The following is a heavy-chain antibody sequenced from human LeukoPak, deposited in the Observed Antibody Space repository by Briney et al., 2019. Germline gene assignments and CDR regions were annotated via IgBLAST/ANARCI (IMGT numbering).Heavy chain of an antibody. CDR2: IYTSGST. V-gene: IGHV4-61*02. J-gene: IGHJ5*02. CDR1: GGSISSGSYY. CDR3: ARFRVSVDP. Sequence: SETLSLTCTVSGGSISSGSYYWSWIRQPAGKGLEWIGRIYTSGSTNYNPSLKSRVTISVDTSKNQFSLKLSSVTAADTAVYYCARFRVSVDPWGQGTLVTVSS. D-gene: IGHD2-8*01.